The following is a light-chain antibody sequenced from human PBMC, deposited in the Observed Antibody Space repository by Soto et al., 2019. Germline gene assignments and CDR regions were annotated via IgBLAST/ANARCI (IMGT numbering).Light chain of an antibody. V-gene: IGKV3-20*01. J-gene: IGKJ1*01. CDR3: QQYDDSMT. CDR2: GAS. Sequence: EIVLTHSPATLSLSPWEIATLSCRASQNISVYLAWYQQKPGQAPRPLIYGASTRATGIPDRFSGSGSGTDFTLTISRLEPEDFAVYHCQQYDDSMTLGQGTKVDIK. CDR1: QNISVY.